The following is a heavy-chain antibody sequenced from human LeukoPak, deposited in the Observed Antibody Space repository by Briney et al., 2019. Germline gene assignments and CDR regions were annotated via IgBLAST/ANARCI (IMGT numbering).Heavy chain of an antibody. CDR2: IYPGDSNT. V-gene: IGHV5-51*07. CDR1: GYIFTNYW. Sequence: GESLKISCKGSGYIFTNYWIGWVHQMPGKGLEWMGIIYPGDSNTTYSPSFQGQVTISADKSISTAFLQWSSLKASDTAMYYCARMVGYSGFSLDSWGQGTLVTVSS. CDR3: ARMVGYSGFSLDS. D-gene: IGHD5-12*01. J-gene: IGHJ4*02.